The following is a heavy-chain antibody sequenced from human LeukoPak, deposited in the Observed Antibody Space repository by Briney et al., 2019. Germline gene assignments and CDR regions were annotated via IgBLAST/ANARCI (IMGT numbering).Heavy chain of an antibody. V-gene: IGHV4-59*01. J-gene: IGHJ4*02. CDR1: GGSIRSYF. CDR2: ISYTGIT. Sequence: SETLSLTCVVSGGSIRSYFWSWLRQPPGKGLEWVGYISYTGITSYNPSLKSWATISVDTSNNQFSLRLSSLTAADTAVYYFALSTTAASSSFDYWGQGTLVTVSP. CDR3: ALSTTAASSSFDY. D-gene: IGHD6-6*01.